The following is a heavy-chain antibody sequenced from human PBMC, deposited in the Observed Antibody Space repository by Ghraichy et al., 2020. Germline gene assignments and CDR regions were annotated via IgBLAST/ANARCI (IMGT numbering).Heavy chain of an antibody. CDR1: GGSISSYY. J-gene: IGHJ4*02. Sequence: SETLSLTCTVSGGSISSYYWSWIRQPPGKGLEWIGYIYYSGSTNYNPSLKSRVTISVDKSKNQFSLKLSSVTAADTAVYYCARARRGGRIAAAGTFFDYWGQGTLVTVSS. CDR3: ARARRGGRIAAAGTFFDY. D-gene: IGHD6-13*01. CDR2: IYYSGST. V-gene: IGHV4-59*12.